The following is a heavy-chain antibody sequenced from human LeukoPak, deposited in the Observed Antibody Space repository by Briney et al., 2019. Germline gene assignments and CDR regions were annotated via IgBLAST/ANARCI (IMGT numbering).Heavy chain of an antibody. Sequence: GASVKFSCKASGGTFSSYAISWVRQAPGQGLEWMGGIIPIFGTANYAQKFQGRVTITTDESTSTAYMELSSLRSEDTAVYYCAAYCSSTSCYWSHDYWGQGTLVTVSS. CDR3: AAYCSSTSCYWSHDY. J-gene: IGHJ4*02. CDR1: GGTFSSYA. V-gene: IGHV1-69*05. CDR2: IIPIFGTA. D-gene: IGHD2-2*01.